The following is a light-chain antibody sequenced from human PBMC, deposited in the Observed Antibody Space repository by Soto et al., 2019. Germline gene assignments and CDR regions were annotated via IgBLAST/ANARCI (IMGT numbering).Light chain of an antibody. V-gene: IGKV3-20*01. CDR3: QQYGSSPT. CDR2: GAS. J-gene: IGKJ1*01. Sequence: EIVLTQSPGTLSLSPGERVTLSCRASQSVRSSNLAWYQQKGGPPRLLIYGASSRATGIPDRFSGSGSGTDFTLTIRRLEPEDFAVYYCQQYGSSPTFGQGTKVEIK. CDR1: QSVRSSN.